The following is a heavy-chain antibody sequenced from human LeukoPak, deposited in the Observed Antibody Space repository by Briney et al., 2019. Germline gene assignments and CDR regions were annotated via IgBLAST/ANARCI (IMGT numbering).Heavy chain of an antibody. CDR1: GFTFSSYS. D-gene: IGHD6-13*01. J-gene: IGHJ4*02. CDR2: ISSSSSYI. CDR3: ARVGIAAAGNLRTRGPNDY. V-gene: IGHV3-21*01. Sequence: PGGSLRLSCAASGFTFSSYSMNWVRQAPGKGLEWVSSISSSSSYIYYADSVKGRFTISRDNAKNSLYLQMNSLRAEDTAVYYCARVGIAAAGNLRTRGPNDYWGQGTLVTVSS.